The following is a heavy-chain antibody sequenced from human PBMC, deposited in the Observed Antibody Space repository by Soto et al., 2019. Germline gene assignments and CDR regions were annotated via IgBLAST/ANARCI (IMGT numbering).Heavy chain of an antibody. CDR2: TDVTGFST. D-gene: IGHD6-13*01. CDR1: GFTFSNYA. CDR3: AKRAAGTGFDS. V-gene: IGHV3-23*01. Sequence: PGGSLRLSCAASGFTFSNYAMSWVRQAPGKGLEWVSATDVTGFSTYYADSVKGRFTISRDNSKNTLYLQMNSLRAEDTALYYCAKRAAGTGFDSWGQGTLVTVSS. J-gene: IGHJ4*02.